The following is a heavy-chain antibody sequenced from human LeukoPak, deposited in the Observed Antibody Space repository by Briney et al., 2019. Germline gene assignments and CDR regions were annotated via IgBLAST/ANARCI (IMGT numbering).Heavy chain of an antibody. CDR3: ARDKKVRGYDGMDV. CDR2: IYTSGST. D-gene: IGHD3-10*01. Sequence: PTETLSLTCTVSGGSISSYYWSWIRQPAGKGLEWIGRIYTSGSTNYNPSLKSRVTMSVDTSKNQFSLKLSSVTAADTAVYCCARDKKVRGYDGMDVWGQGTTVTVSS. V-gene: IGHV4-4*07. CDR1: GGSISSYY. J-gene: IGHJ6*02.